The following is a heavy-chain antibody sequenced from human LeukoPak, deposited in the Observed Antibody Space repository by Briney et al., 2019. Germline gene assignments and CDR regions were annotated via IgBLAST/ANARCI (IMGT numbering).Heavy chain of an antibody. CDR2: ISGSGGST. Sequence: GGSLRLSCAASGFTFSSYAMSWVRQAPGKGLEWVSAISGSGGSTYYADSVKGRFTISRDNSKNTLYLQMNSLRAEDTAVYYCARSIAAAGVIDYWGQGTLVTVSS. CDR3: ARSIAAAGVIDY. CDR1: GFTFSSYA. V-gene: IGHV3-23*01. D-gene: IGHD6-13*01. J-gene: IGHJ4*02.